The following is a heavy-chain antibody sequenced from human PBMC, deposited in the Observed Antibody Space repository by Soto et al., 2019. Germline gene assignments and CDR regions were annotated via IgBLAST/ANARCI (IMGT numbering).Heavy chain of an antibody. CDR2: ISTSNGNT. D-gene: IGHD5-18*01. CDR3: ARDVGNGYGSADGY. Sequence: QVQLVQSGAEVKKPGASVTVSCKVSGYTFTSYGISWVRQAPGQGLEWMGWISTSNGNTNYAQKLQGRVTMTTDTTTSTAYTALRSLRPDDTAAYYCARDVGNGYGSADGYWGQGTLVTVSS. CDR1: GYTFTSYG. V-gene: IGHV1-18*01. J-gene: IGHJ4*02.